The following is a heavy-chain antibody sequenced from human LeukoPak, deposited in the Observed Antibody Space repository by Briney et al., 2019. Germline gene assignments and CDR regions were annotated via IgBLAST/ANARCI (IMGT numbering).Heavy chain of an antibody. CDR1: GFTFSNAW. J-gene: IGHJ4*02. CDR3: TGNYYGSGSYPDFDY. V-gene: IGHV3-15*01. Sequence: KPGGSLRLSCAASGFTFSNAWMSWVRQAPGKGLEWVGRIKSKTDGGTTDYAAPVKGRFAISRDDSKNTLYLQMNSLKTEDTAVYYCTGNYYGSGSYPDFDYWGQGTLVTVSS. D-gene: IGHD3-10*01. CDR2: IKSKTDGGTT.